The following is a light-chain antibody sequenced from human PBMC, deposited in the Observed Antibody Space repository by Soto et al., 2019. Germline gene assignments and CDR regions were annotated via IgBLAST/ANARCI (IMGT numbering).Light chain of an antibody. Sequence: DIQMTQSPSSLSASVGDRVTITCRASQTISHYLNWYQQKPGKAPKLLIYGASSLQSGVPSRFSGSGSGTDFTLNISSLQPEDFATYYCEQSYSTRWTFGQGTKLEIK. CDR1: QTISHY. J-gene: IGKJ1*01. CDR3: EQSYSTRWT. CDR2: GAS. V-gene: IGKV1-39*01.